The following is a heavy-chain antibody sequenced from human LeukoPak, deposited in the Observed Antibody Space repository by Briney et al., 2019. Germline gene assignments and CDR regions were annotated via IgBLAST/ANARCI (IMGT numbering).Heavy chain of an antibody. CDR1: GYTFTSYA. D-gene: IGHD6-13*01. CDR3: ASRVGGYSSSWYVNYWYFDL. J-gene: IGHJ2*01. CDR2: INTNTGNP. Sequence: ASVKVSCNASGYTFTSYAMNWVRQAPGQGLEWMGWINTNTGNPTYAQGFTGRFVFSLDTSVSTAYLQISSLKAEDTAVYYCASRVGGYSSSWYVNYWYFDLWGRGTLVTVSS. V-gene: IGHV7-4-1*02.